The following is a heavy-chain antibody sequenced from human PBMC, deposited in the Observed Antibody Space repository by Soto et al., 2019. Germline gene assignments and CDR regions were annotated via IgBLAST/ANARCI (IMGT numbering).Heavy chain of an antibody. CDR1: GFTFSSYG. J-gene: IGHJ4*02. Sequence: QVQLVESGGGVVQPGRSLRFSCAASGFTFSSYGMHWVRQAPGKGLEWVAVISYDGSNKYYADSVKGRFTISRDNSKNTLYLQMNSLRAEDTAVYYCAKDAPYFDYWGQGTLVTVSS. V-gene: IGHV3-30*18. CDR3: AKDAPYFDY. CDR2: ISYDGSNK.